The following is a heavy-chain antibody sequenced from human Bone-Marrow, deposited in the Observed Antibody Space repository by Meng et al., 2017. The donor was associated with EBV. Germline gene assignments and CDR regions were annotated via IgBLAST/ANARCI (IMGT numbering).Heavy chain of an antibody. Sequence: QVRLVQSGAGLKKPGALLKVSCKASGYTFTSDAMHWVRQAPGQRLEWMGWINAGNGNTKYSQKFQGRVTITRDTSASTAYMELSSLRSEDTAVYYCARDRWLHGLDHWGQGNLVTVSS. D-gene: IGHD5-24*01. CDR1: GYTFTSDA. V-gene: IGHV1-3*01. CDR3: ARDRWLHGLDH. J-gene: IGHJ5*02. CDR2: INAGNGNT.